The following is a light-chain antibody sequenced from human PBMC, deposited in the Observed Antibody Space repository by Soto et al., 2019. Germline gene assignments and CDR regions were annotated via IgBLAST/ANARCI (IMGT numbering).Light chain of an antibody. CDR2: GAS. Sequence: DTVMTQSPATLSVSPGERGTLSCRASQSVGSSLAWYQQNPGQPPRLLLYGASTRATGVPARFSGSGSGTEFTLTISSLQSEDFAVYYCQHYNSWPYTFGQGTKLEIK. V-gene: IGKV3-15*01. CDR3: QHYNSWPYT. CDR1: QSVGSS. J-gene: IGKJ2*01.